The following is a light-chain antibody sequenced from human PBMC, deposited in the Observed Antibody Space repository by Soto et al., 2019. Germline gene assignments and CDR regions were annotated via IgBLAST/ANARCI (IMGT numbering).Light chain of an antibody. CDR1: QSISSW. V-gene: IGKV1-5*01. J-gene: IGKJ3*01. CDR3: QQYNSYSFT. Sequence: DIQMTQSPSTLSASVGERVTITCRASQSISSWLAWYQQKPGKAPKLLIYDASSLESGVPSRFSGSGSGTEFTLTISSLQPDDFASDYCQQYNSYSFTFGPGTKVDIK. CDR2: DAS.